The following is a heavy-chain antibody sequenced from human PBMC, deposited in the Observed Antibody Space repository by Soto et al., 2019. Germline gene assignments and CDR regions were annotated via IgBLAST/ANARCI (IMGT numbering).Heavy chain of an antibody. J-gene: IGHJ5*02. V-gene: IGHV1-18*04. CDR1: NETFNNYG. Sequence: SGKDSCNAANETFNNYGIAWVRQAPVQGLEWRVWIITYNGNTNTYHKKRFQGRFTMTSDSASNTAYMELRSLTPDDTAVYYCARGGQKNVYTSIGPWGQGTLVTAPQ. D-gene: IGHD1-1*01. CDR2: IITYNGNT. CDR3: ARGGQKNVYTSIGP.